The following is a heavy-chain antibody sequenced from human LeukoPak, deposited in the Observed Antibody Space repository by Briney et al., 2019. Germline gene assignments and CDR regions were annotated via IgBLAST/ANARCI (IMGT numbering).Heavy chain of an antibody. J-gene: IGHJ4*02. CDR2: INPNSGGT. CDR1: GYTFTGYY. V-gene: IGHV1-2*02. D-gene: IGHD2-15*01. Sequence: ASVKVSCKASGYTFTGYYIHWVRQAPGQGLEWMGWINPNSGGTNYAQKFQGRVTMTRDSSITTAYMDLSRLKSDDTALYYCATEGYCNGAGCLHYWGQGTLVTVSS. CDR3: ATEGYCNGAGCLHY.